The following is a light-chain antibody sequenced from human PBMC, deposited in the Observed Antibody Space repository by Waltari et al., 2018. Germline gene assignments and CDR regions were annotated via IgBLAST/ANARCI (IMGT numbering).Light chain of an antibody. V-gene: IGLV1-40*01. J-gene: IGLJ2*01. CDR2: RDD. CDR1: SSNIGAGSD. Sequence: QSVLTQPPSVSGAPGRSVTISCTGSSSNIGAGSDVYWYQQILGSAPKVLIYRDDNRPSGVPGRFSGSKSGTSASLSVTGLHVEDEADYFCQSYDRDLNAVLFGGGTKLTVL. CDR3: QSYDRDLNAVL.